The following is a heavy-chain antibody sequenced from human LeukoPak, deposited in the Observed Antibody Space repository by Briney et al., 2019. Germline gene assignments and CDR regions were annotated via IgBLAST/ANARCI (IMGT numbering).Heavy chain of an antibody. Sequence: PGGPLRLSCAASGFTFSYAWMSWVRQAPRKGLEWVGRIKRKTDGATTDYAAPVKGRFTISREDSKNTLYLEMNSLKIEDTAVYYCTYCSSGWSWGQGTLVTVSS. J-gene: IGHJ4*02. CDR3: TYCSSGWS. CDR2: IKRKTDGATT. D-gene: IGHD6-19*01. V-gene: IGHV3-15*01. CDR1: GFTFSYAW.